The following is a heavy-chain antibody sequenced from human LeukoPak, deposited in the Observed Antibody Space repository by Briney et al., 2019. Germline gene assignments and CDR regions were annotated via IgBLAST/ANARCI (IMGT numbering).Heavy chain of an antibody. CDR2: IYHSGST. CDR3: ARLGDGWFGESAGYYYYYYMDV. V-gene: IGHV4-38-2*01. D-gene: IGHD3-10*01. J-gene: IGHJ6*03. Sequence: SETLSLTCAVSGYSISSGYYWGWIRQPPGKGLEWIGGIYHSGSTYYNPSLKSRVTISVDTSKNQFSLKLSSVTAADTAVYYCARLGDGWFGESAGYYYYYYMDVWGKGTTVTVSS. CDR1: GYSISSGYY.